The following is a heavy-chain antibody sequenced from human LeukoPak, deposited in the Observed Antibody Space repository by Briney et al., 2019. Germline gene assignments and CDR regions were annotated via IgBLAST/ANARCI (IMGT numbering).Heavy chain of an antibody. Sequence: GGSLRLSCAASGFTFSSYSMNWVRQAPGKGLEWVSYISSSSSTIYYADSVKGRFTISRDNAKNSLYLQMNSLRAEDTAVYYCARVGIAVAGDYWGQGTLVTISS. D-gene: IGHD6-19*01. CDR2: ISSSSSTI. J-gene: IGHJ4*02. V-gene: IGHV3-48*01. CDR3: ARVGIAVAGDY. CDR1: GFTFSSYS.